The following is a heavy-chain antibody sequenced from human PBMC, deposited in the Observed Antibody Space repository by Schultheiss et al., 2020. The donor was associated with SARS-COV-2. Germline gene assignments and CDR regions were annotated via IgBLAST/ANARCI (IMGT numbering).Heavy chain of an antibody. CDR2: ISSSSSTI. V-gene: IGHV3-11*04. D-gene: IGHD3-22*01. CDR1: GFTFSDYY. Sequence: GGSLRLSCAASGFTFSDYYMSWIRQAPGKGLEWVSYISSSSSTIYYADSVKGRFTISRDNAKNSLYLQMNSLRAEDTAVYYCARDLWLLDYYYGMDVWGQGTTVTVSS. CDR3: ARDLWLLDYYYGMDV. J-gene: IGHJ6*02.